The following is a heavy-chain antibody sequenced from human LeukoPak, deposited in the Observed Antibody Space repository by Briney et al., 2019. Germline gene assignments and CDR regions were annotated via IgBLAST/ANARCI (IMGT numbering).Heavy chain of an antibody. Sequence: GGSLRLSCAASGFTFSSYWMHWVRQAPGKGLVWVSRINSDGSSTSYADSVKGRFTISRDNSKNTLYLQMNSLRAEDTAVYYCARDRLTYCGGDCYFDNWGQGTLVTVSS. CDR2: INSDGSST. J-gene: IGHJ4*02. CDR3: ARDRLTYCGGDCYFDN. D-gene: IGHD2-21*01. CDR1: GFTFSSYW. V-gene: IGHV3-74*01.